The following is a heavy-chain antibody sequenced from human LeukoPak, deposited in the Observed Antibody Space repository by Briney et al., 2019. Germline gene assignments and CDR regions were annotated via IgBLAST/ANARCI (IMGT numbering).Heavy chain of an antibody. Sequence: SETLSLTCTVSGGSISSGGYYWSWIRQHPGTGLEWIGYIYYSGSTYYNPSLKSRVTISVDTSKNQFSLKLSSVTAADTAVYYCARYSSSWSPYYFDYWGQGTLVTVSS. CDR3: ARYSSSWSPYYFDY. CDR2: IYYSGST. D-gene: IGHD6-13*01. J-gene: IGHJ4*02. V-gene: IGHV4-31*03. CDR1: GGSISSGGYY.